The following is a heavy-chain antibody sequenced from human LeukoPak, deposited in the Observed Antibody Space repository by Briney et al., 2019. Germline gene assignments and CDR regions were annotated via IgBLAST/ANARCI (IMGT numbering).Heavy chain of an antibody. V-gene: IGHV3-7*01. CDR1: GFTFSNYA. CDR2: IQPDGSEQ. D-gene: IGHD3-16*01. J-gene: IGHJ5*02. CDR3: ASQSYARFDP. Sequence: GGSLRLSCAASGFTFSNYAMSWVRQAPGKGLEWVGNIQPDGSEQYPVDSVKGRFTISRDNARNSLFLQMNSLRVEDTAVYYCASQSYARFDPWGQGTLVTVSS.